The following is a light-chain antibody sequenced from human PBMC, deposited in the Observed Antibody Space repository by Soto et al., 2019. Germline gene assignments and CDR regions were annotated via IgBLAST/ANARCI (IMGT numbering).Light chain of an antibody. V-gene: IGLV2-14*01. CDR2: DVS. CDR3: SSYTSSSTLS. J-gene: IGLJ1*01. CDR1: SSDVGGYNY. Sequence: QSALTQPASVSGPPGQSITISCTGTSSDVGGYNYVSWYQQRPGKAPKLMIYDVSNRPSGVSNRFSGSKSGNTASLTISGLQAEDEADYYCSSYTSSSTLSFATGPKVNVL.